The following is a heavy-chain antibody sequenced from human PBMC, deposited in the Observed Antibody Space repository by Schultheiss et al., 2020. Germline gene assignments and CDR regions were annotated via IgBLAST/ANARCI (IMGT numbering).Heavy chain of an antibody. CDR1: GGSFSGYY. CDR3: ARNIVVVPAALLYMDV. D-gene: IGHD2-2*01. V-gene: IGHV4-34*01. CDR2: INHSGST. Sequence: SETLSLTCAVYGGSFSGYYWSWIRQPPGKGLEWIGEINHSGSTNYNPSLKSRVTISVDTSKNQFSLNLSYVTAADTAVYYCARNIVVVPAALLYMDVWGKGTTVT. J-gene: IGHJ6*03.